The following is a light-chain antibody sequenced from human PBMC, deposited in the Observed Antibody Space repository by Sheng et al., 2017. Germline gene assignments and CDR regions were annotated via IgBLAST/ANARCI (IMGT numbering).Light chain of an antibody. Sequence: DVVITQSPLSLPVSIGQPASISCKFSQSLVYGNGNTYLYWFHQRPGQSPRRLIYEVSNRDSGVPPAXSEAVGXALISQLTIIRVEAEDVGVYYCMQGTHWPPTFGQGTKVEIK. CDR1: QSLVYGNGNTY. J-gene: IGKJ1*01. V-gene: IGKV2-30*01. CDR3: MQGTHWPPT. CDR2: EVS.